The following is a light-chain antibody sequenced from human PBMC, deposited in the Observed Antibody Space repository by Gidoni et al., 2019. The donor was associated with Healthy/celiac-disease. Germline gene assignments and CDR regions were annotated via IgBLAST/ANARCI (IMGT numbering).Light chain of an antibody. CDR1: KLGDKY. CDR2: QDS. CDR3: QAWDSSTSVV. J-gene: IGLJ2*01. Sequence: SYELTQPPSVSVSPGQTASITCSGEKLGDKYACWYQQKPGQSPVLVIYQDSQRPSGIPERFSGSNSGNTATLTISGTQAMDEADYYCQAWDSSTSVVFGGGTKLTVL. V-gene: IGLV3-1*01.